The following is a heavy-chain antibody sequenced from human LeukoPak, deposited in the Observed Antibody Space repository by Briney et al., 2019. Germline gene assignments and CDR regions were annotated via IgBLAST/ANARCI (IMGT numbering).Heavy chain of an antibody. CDR1: GGSISSYY. CDR2: ISDIGSI. D-gene: IGHD2-8*02. V-gene: IGHV4-59*08. J-gene: IGHJ4*02. CDR3: AGHHPRNTVDF. Sequence: SETLSLTCPVSGGSISSYYWSWIRQPPGKGLEWIAYISDIGSINYNPSLKSRVTISLDTSKNQFSLKLSSVTAADTAVYYCAGHHPRNTVDFWGQGTLVTVSS.